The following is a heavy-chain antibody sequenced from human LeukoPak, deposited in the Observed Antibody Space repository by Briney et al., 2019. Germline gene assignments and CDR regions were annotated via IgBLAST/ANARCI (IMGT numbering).Heavy chain of an antibody. CDR2: IYSGGAT. D-gene: IGHD2-2*01. Sequence: GGSLRLSCAASGFTVSTNYMSWVRQAPGKGLEWVSVIYSGGATYYADSVKGRFTISRDNSKNTLYLQMNSLRAEDTAVYYCAKEVPVVPVFWGQGTLVTVSS. V-gene: IGHV3-53*05. J-gene: IGHJ4*02. CDR1: GFTVSTNY. CDR3: AKEVPVVPVF.